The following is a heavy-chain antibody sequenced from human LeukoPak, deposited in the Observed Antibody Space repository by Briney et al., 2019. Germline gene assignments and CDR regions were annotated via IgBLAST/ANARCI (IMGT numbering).Heavy chain of an antibody. CDR1: GGSISSYY. D-gene: IGHD3-10*01. Sequence: SETLSLTSTVSGGSISSYYWSWIRQPPGNGLKWSGYIYYSGSTNYNTSLKSRVTISVDTSKNQFSLKLSSVTAADTAVYYCARANMVRGVIGYFDYWGQGTLVTVSS. J-gene: IGHJ4*02. V-gene: IGHV4-59*01. CDR3: ARANMVRGVIGYFDY. CDR2: IYYSGST.